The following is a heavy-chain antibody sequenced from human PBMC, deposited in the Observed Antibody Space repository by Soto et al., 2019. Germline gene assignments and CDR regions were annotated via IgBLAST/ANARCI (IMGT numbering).Heavy chain of an antibody. CDR3: VRKYPGTRPFDY. V-gene: IGHV3-23*01. D-gene: IGHD2-2*01. CDR2: ITADGGGT. Sequence: GGSLRLSCTASGFTFSSYIMNWVRQAPGKGLEWISTITADGGGTFYADSVKGRFTISRDNSKNTLYLQMDNLRAEDTALYYCVRKYPGTRPFDYWGQGTLVTVSS. CDR1: GFTFSSYI. J-gene: IGHJ4*01.